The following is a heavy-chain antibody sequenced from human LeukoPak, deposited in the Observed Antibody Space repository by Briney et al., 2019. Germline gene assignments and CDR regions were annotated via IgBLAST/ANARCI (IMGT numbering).Heavy chain of an antibody. V-gene: IGHV1-69*05. CDR3: ARDTYYDFWSGYYSNNWFDP. J-gene: IGHJ5*02. Sequence: SVKVSCKASGGTFSSYAISWVRQAPGQGLEWMGGIIPIFGTANYAQKFQGRVTITTDESTSTAYMELSSLRSEDTAVYYCARDTYYDFWSGYYSNNWFDPWGQGTLVTASS. D-gene: IGHD3-3*01. CDR2: IIPIFGTA. CDR1: GGTFSSYA.